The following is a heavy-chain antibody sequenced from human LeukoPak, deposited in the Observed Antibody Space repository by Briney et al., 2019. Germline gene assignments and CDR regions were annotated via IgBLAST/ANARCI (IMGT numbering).Heavy chain of an antibody. D-gene: IGHD4-11*01. CDR1: GGTFSSYA. J-gene: IGHJ4*02. Sequence: GSSVKVSCKASGGTFSSYAISWVRQAPGQGLEWMGGIIPIFGTANYAQKFQGRVTITADESTSTAYMELSSLRSEDTAVHYCAREGSDYSNYGTLDYWGQGTLVTVSS. CDR3: AREGSDYSNYGTLDY. V-gene: IGHV1-69*01. CDR2: IIPIFGTA.